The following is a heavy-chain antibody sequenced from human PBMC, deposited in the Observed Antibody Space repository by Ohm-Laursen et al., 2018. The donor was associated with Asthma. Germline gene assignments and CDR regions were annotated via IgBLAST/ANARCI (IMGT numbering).Heavy chain of an antibody. CDR2: ISGSGGST. CDR1: GFTFSNFA. D-gene: IGHD3-22*01. CDR3: AKSYYYDSSGYYPSLALFDY. V-gene: IGHV3-23*01. Sequence: SLRLSCAASGFTFSNFAMHWVRQAPGKGLEWVSAISGSGGSTYYADSVKGRFTISRDNSKNTLYLQMSSLRAEDTAVYYCAKSYYYDSSGYYPSLALFDYWGQGTLVTVSS. J-gene: IGHJ4*02.